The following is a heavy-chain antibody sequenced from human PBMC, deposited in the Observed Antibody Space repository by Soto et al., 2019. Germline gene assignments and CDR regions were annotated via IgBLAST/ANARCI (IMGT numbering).Heavy chain of an antibody. CDR2: IIPIFGTA. CDR1: GGTFSSYA. V-gene: IGHV1-69*13. D-gene: IGHD3-10*01. CDR3: ARLISLYYLSEGFDP. Sequence: SVKVSCKASGGTFSSYAISWVRQAPGQGLEWMGGIIPIFGTANYAQKFQGRVTITADESTSTAYMELSSLRSEDTAVYYCARLISLYYLSEGFDPWGQGTLVTVSS. J-gene: IGHJ5*02.